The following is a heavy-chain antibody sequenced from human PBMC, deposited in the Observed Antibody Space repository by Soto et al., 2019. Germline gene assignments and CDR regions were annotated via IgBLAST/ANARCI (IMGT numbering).Heavy chain of an antibody. CDR3: ASLLGIKFDY. J-gene: IGHJ4*02. Sequence: PSETLSLTCTVSGGSISSSSYYWGWIRQPPGKGLEWIGTIYYSGTTNYNPSLKSRVTISVDTSQNQFSLKLNPLTAADTAVYYCASLLGIKFDYWGQGALVTVSS. CDR2: IYYSGTT. V-gene: IGHV4-39*01. D-gene: IGHD3-10*01. CDR1: GGSISSSSYY.